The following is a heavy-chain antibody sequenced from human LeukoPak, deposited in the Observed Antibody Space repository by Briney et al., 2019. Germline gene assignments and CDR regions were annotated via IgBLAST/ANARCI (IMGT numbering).Heavy chain of an antibody. J-gene: IGHJ6*03. CDR2: IYYSGST. D-gene: IGHD5-12*01. Sequence: PSETLSLTCTVSGGSISSYYWSWIRQPPGKGLEWIGYIYYSGSTNYNPSLKSRVTISVDTSKNQFSLKLSSVTAADTAVYYCARVSLEPATTYYYYYMDVWGKGTTVTVSS. CDR3: ARVSLEPATTYYYYYMDV. V-gene: IGHV4-59*01. CDR1: GGSISSYY.